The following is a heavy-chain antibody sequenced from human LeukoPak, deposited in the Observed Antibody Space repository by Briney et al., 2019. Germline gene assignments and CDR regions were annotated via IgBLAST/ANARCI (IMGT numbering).Heavy chain of an antibody. D-gene: IGHD6-19*01. Sequence: GGSLRLSCAASGFTVSSSYMSWVRQAPGKGLEWVSVIYSGGSTYYADSVKGRFTISRDNSKNTLYLQMNSLRAEDTAVYYCARGSIAVGGYYFDYWGQGTLVTVSS. V-gene: IGHV3-53*01. CDR3: ARGSIAVGGYYFDY. CDR2: IYSGGST. J-gene: IGHJ4*02. CDR1: GFTVSSSY.